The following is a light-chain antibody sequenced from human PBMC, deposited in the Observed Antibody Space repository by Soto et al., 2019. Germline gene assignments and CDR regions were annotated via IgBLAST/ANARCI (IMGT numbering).Light chain of an antibody. CDR2: EVS. J-gene: IGLJ2*01. V-gene: IGLV2-14*01. Sequence: QSVLTQPASVSGSPGQSIAISCSETSSDVGDYKSVSWYQHHSCKLPKLVIFEVSNRASGVSNRFSGSKSGNTASLTISGLQAEDEPDYYCSSYINRNTHVFGGRTKLAVL. CDR3: SSYINRNTHV. CDR1: SSDVGDYKS.